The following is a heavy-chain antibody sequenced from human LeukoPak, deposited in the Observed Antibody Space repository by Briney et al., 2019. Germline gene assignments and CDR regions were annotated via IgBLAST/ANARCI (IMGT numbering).Heavy chain of an antibody. Sequence: PGGSLRLSCAASGFTFSDHYMDWVRQAPGKGLEWVGRIRNKANRYTTEYAASVRGRFTFSRDDSKNSLYLQMNSLKTEDTAMYYCARTSGCYSGGAFDIWGRGTMVTVSS. CDR2: IRNKANRYTT. J-gene: IGHJ3*02. V-gene: IGHV3-72*01. CDR3: ARTSGCYSGGAFDI. CDR1: GFTFSDHY. D-gene: IGHD1-26*01.